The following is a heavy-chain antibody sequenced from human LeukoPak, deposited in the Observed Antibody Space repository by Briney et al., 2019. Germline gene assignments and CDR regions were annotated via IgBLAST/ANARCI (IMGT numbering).Heavy chain of an antibody. CDR2: IRYDGSNK. J-gene: IGHJ4*02. Sequence: PGGSLRLSCAASGFTFSSYGMHWVRQAPGKGLEWVEFIRYDGSNKYYTDSVKGRFTISRDNPKNTLYLQMNSLRAEDTAVYYCAKDGVTIFGVAYFDYWGQGTLVTVSS. D-gene: IGHD3-3*01. CDR3: AKDGVTIFGVAYFDY. V-gene: IGHV3-30*02. CDR1: GFTFSSYG.